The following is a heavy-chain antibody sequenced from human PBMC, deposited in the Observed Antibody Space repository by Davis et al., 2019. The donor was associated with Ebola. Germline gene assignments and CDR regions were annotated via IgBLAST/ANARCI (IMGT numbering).Heavy chain of an antibody. Sequence: SVKVSCKASGGTFSSYAISWVRQAPGQGLEWMGGIISIFGTANYAQKFQGRVTITADESTSTAYMELRSLKSDDTAVYYCARDRDHGFDIWGQGTMVTVSS. CDR1: GGTFSSYA. V-gene: IGHV1-69*13. CDR2: IISIFGTA. CDR3: ARDRDHGFDI. J-gene: IGHJ3*02.